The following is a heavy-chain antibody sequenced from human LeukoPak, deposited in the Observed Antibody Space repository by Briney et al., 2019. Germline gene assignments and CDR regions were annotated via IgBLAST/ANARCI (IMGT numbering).Heavy chain of an antibody. V-gene: IGHV3-11*06. CDR2: ISSSSGYK. CDR3: ARQGLYDSSDFWTFQY. Sequence: PGGPLRLSCAASGFIFSDYYMSWIRQTPEKGLGWLSYISSSSGYKNYADSLKGRFTISRDNAKNSVYLQMNSLSAEDTAVYYCARQGLYDSSDFWTFQYWGQGTLVTVS. CDR1: GFIFSDYY. D-gene: IGHD3/OR15-3a*01. J-gene: IGHJ1*01.